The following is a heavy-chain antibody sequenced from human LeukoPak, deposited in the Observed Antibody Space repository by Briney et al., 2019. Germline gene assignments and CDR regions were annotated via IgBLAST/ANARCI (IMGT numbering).Heavy chain of an antibody. Sequence: GASVKVSCKASGYTFTGYYMHWVRQAPGQGLEWMGWINPNSGGTNYAQKFQGRVTMTGDTSISTAYMELSRLRSDDTAVYYCARDLNYGSGSYYYYYYGMDVWGQGTTVTVSS. CDR3: ARDLNYGSGSYYYYYYGMDV. J-gene: IGHJ6*02. V-gene: IGHV1-2*02. CDR2: INPNSGGT. CDR1: GYTFTGYY. D-gene: IGHD3-10*01.